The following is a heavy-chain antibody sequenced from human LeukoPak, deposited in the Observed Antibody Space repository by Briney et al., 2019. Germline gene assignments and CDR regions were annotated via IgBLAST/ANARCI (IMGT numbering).Heavy chain of an antibody. J-gene: IGHJ4*02. CDR1: GFTFDDYA. D-gene: IGHD3-9*01. V-gene: IGHV3-9*01. CDR3: ARGVYYDILTGPDY. CDR2: ISWNSGSI. Sequence: PGGSLRLSCAASGFTFDDYAMHWVRQAPGKGLEWVSGISWNSGSIGYADSVKGRFTISRDNAKNSQYLQMNSLRAEDTAVYYCARGVYYDILTGPDYWGQGTLVTVSS.